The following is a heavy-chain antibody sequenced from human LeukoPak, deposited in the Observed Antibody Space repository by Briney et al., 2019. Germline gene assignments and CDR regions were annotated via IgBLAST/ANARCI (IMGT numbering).Heavy chain of an antibody. D-gene: IGHD4-17*01. CDR1: GFTFSSYG. Sequence: GGSLRLSCAASGFTFSSYGMSWVRQAPGKGLEWVSAISGSGGSTYYADSVKGRFTISRDNSKNTLYLQMNSLRAEDTAVYYCARVVDHDYGDYYLDYWGQGTLVTVSS. V-gene: IGHV3-23*01. CDR3: ARVVDHDYGDYYLDY. CDR2: ISGSGGST. J-gene: IGHJ4*02.